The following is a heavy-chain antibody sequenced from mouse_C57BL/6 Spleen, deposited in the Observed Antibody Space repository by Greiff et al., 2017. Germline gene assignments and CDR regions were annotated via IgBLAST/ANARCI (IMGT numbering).Heavy chain of an antibody. CDR3: ARGDRDYYFDY. Sequence: VQLQQPGAELVKPGASVKMSCKASGYTFTSYWITWVKQRPGQGLEWIGDIYSGSGSTNYNEKFKGKATLTVDTSASTTDMQLSSLTSEDSAVDYCARGDRDYYFDYWGQGTTLTVSS. V-gene: IGHV1-55*01. CDR1: GYTFTSYW. J-gene: IGHJ2*01. CDR2: IYSGSGST.